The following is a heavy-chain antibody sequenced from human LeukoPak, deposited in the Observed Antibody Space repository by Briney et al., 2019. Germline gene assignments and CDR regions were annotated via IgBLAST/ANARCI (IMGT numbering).Heavy chain of an antibody. CDR3: AKVHTAMAPGVPFDY. CDR2: ISSSGGTI. Sequence: GGSLRLSCAASGFTFSSYSMNWVRQAPGKGLEWVSYISSSGGTIYYADSVKGRFTISRDNSKNTLYLQMNSLRAEDTAVYYCAKVHTAMAPGVPFDYWGQGTLVTVSS. D-gene: IGHD5-18*01. J-gene: IGHJ4*02. CDR1: GFTFSSYS. V-gene: IGHV3-48*01.